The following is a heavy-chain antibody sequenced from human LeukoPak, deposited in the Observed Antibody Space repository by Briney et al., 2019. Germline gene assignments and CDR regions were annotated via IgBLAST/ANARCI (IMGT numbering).Heavy chain of an antibody. D-gene: IGHD3-10*01. Sequence: SVKGRFTISRDNSKNTLYLQINNLRAEDTAVYYCARGGYYPYAFDLWGQGTMVTVSS. V-gene: IGHV3-66*01. J-gene: IGHJ3*01. CDR3: ARGGYYPYAFDL.